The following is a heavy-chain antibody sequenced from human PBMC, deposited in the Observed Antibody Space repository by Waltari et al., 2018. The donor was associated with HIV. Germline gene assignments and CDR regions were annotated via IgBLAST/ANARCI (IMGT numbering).Heavy chain of an antibody. CDR3: ARDRARTTDYYYYGMDV. J-gene: IGHJ6*02. CDR1: GYTFTGYS. V-gene: IGHV1-2*02. D-gene: IGHD1-7*01. CDR2: INPNSGGT. Sequence: QVQLVQSGAEVKKPGASVKVSCKASGYTFTGYSMHWVRQAPGQGLEWMGWINPNSGGTNYAQKFQGRVTMTRDTSISTAYMELSRLRSDDTAVYYCARDRARTTDYYYYGMDVWGQGTTVTVSS.